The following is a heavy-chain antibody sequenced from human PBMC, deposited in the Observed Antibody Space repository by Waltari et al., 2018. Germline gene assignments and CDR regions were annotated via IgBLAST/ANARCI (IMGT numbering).Heavy chain of an antibody. CDR3: VRERRWLQFTGGDAFDV. V-gene: IGHV1-69*14. CDR2: IIPLVGTT. D-gene: IGHD2-8*02. CDR1: AGSFFNDA. J-gene: IGHJ3*01. Sequence: QVQLVQSGPELKKPGSSVKVSCQVSAGSFFNDAFHDSFSWVRQAPGQRLEVLGGIIPLVGTTNYAPKFRDRVICTSDRSTRTLHMDLSRLTSEDTAFYDCVRERRWLQFTGGDAFDVWGQGTLVTVSS.